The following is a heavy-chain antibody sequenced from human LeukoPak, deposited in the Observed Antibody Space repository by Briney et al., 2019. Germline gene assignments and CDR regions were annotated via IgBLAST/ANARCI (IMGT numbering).Heavy chain of an antibody. V-gene: IGHV3-30*18. CDR2: ISYDGGTN. CDR3: AKESATSLIEY. D-gene: IGHD5-12*01. CDR1: GFTFSSYG. Sequence: GGSLRLSCAASGFTFSSYGMHWVRQAPGKGLEWVAVISYDGGTNYYADSVKGRFTISRDNSKNTLYLQMNSLGGEDTAVYYCAKESATSLIEYWGQGTLVTVS. J-gene: IGHJ4*02.